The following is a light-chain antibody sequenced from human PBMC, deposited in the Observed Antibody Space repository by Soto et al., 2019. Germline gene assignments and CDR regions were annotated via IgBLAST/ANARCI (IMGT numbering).Light chain of an antibody. CDR3: CSYARSSTLV. J-gene: IGLJ2*01. CDR2: EVS. Sequence: QSVLTQPASVSGSPGQSITISCTGTSSDVGSYNLVSWYQQHPGKAPKLMIYEVSKRPSGVSNRFSGSKSGNTASLTISGRQAEDEADYYCCSYARSSTLVFGGGTKLTVL. CDR1: SSDVGSYNL. V-gene: IGLV2-23*02.